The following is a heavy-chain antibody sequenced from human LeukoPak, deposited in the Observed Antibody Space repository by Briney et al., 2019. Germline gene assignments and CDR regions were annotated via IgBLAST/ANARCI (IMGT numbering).Heavy chain of an antibody. D-gene: IGHD6-19*01. J-gene: IGHJ3*02. CDR1: GYTFTSYG. V-gene: IGHV1-69*13. Sequence: SVKVSCKASGYTFTSYGISWVRQAPGQGLEWMGGIIPIFGTANYAQKFQGRVTITADESTSTAYMELSSLRSEDTAVYYCAREGGAVAGPGAFDIWGQGTMVTVSS. CDR2: IIPIFGTA. CDR3: AREGGAVAGPGAFDI.